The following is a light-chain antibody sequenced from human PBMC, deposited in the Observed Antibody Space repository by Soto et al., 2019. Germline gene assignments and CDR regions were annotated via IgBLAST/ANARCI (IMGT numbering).Light chain of an antibody. V-gene: IGKV1-5*01. CDR1: QSISNW. CDR2: DAS. J-gene: IGKJ5*01. CDR3: QQLNSYPT. Sequence: DIQMTQSPSTLSASVGDRVTITCRASQSISNWLAWYQQKPGKAPKFLIYDASSLESGVPSRFSGSGSGTEFTLTISSLQPEDFATYYCQQLNSYPTFGQGTRLEIK.